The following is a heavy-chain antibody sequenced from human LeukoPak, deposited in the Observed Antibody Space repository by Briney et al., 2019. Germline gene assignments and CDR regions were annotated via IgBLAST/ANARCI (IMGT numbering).Heavy chain of an antibody. Sequence: SETLSLTCTASGGSISSSSYYWGWIRQPPGKGLEWIGSIYYSGSTYYNPSLKSRVTISVDTSKNQFSLKLSSVTAADTAVYYCARRGGWAVAGNWFDPWGQGTLVTVSS. CDR3: ARRGGWAVAGNWFDP. J-gene: IGHJ5*02. CDR2: IYYSGST. CDR1: GGSISSSSYY. V-gene: IGHV4-39*01. D-gene: IGHD6-19*01.